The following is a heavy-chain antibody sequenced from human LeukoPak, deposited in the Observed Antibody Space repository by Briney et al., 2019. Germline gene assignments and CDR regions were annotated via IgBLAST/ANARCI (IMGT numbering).Heavy chain of an antibody. CDR3: AKDYDSSGYPLDY. J-gene: IGHJ4*02. CDR2: ISGSGGST. CDR1: GFTFSSYA. V-gene: IGHV3-23*01. Sequence: GGSLRLSCAASGFTFSSYAMSWVRQAPGKGLEWVSAISGSGGSTYYADSVKGRFTISRDNSKNTPYLQMNSLRAEDTAVYYCAKDYDSSGYPLDYWGQGTLVTVSS. D-gene: IGHD3-22*01.